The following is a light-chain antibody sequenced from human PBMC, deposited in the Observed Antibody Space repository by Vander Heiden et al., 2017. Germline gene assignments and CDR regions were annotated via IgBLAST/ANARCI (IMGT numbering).Light chain of an antibody. CDR2: LGS. V-gene: IGKV2-28*01. CDR1: QSLLHSNGYNN. Sequence: DIVMTQSPLSLPVTPGEPASISCRSSQSLLHSNGYNNLDWYLQKPGQPPQLLIYLGSNRASGVPDRFSGSGSGTDFTLKISRVEAADVGVYFCMQCLQIPRTFGQGTKLEIK. CDR3: MQCLQIPRT. J-gene: IGKJ2*01.